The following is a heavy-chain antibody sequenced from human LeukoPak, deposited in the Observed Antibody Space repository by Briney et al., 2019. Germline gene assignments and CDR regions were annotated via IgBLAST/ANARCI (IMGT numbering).Heavy chain of an antibody. CDR2: IYHSGST. D-gene: IGHD3-16*01. V-gene: IGHV4-30-2*01. CDR3: ARDRLAGGSGWFDP. J-gene: IGHJ5*02. CDR1: GGSISSGGYS. Sequence: PSETLSLTCAVSGGSISSGGYSWSWIRQPPGKGLEGIGYIYHSGSTYYNPSLKSRVTISVDRSKNQFSLKLSSVTAADTAVYYCARDRLAGGSGWFDPWGQGTLVTVSS.